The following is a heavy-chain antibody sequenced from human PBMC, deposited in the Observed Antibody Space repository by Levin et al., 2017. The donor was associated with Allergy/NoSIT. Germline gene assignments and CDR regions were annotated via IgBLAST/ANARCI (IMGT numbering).Heavy chain of an antibody. CDR3: ARVDGAAGESGRYYFDY. CDR1: GYSFTSYW. J-gene: IGHJ4*02. V-gene: IGHV5-51*01. D-gene: IGHD6-13*01. Sequence: NHGESLKISCKGSGYSFTSYWIGWVRQMPGKGLEWMGIIYPGDSDTRYSPSFQGQVTISADKSISTAYLQWSSLKASDTAMYYCARVDGAAGESGRYYFDYWGQGTLVTVSS. CDR2: IYPGDSDT.